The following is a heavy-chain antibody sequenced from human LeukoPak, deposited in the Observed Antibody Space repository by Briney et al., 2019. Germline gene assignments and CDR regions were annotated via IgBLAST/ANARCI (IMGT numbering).Heavy chain of an antibody. CDR3: ARGYYDSSGYSIPYWFDP. V-gene: IGHV3-13*01. Sequence: GGSLRLSCAASGVTFSSYDMHWVRQATGKGLEWVSAIGTAGDTYYPGSVKGRFTISRENAKNSLYLQMNSLRAGDTAVYYCARGYYDSSGYSIPYWFDPWGQGTLVTVSS. D-gene: IGHD3-22*01. CDR1: GVTFSSYD. J-gene: IGHJ5*02. CDR2: IGTAGDT.